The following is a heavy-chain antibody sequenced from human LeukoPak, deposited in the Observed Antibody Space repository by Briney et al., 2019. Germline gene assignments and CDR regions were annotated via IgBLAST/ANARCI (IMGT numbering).Heavy chain of an antibody. CDR3: AKAMTTGTKAGGVGFDY. CDR1: GFTFSSYA. Sequence: GGSLRLSCAASGFTFSSYAMHWVRQAPGKGLEWVAVISYDGSNKYYADSVKGRFTISRDNSKNTLYLQMNSLRAEDTAVYYWAKAMTTGTKAGGVGFDYGGQEPLVTVP. V-gene: IGHV3-30*04. CDR2: ISYDGSNK. D-gene: IGHD4-17*01. J-gene: IGHJ4*02.